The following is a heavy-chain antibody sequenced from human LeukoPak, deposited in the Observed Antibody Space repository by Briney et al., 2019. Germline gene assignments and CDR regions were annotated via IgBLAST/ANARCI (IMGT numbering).Heavy chain of an antibody. D-gene: IGHD6-13*01. CDR2: ISSSGSTI. Sequence: GGSLRLSCAASGFTFSSYWMSWVRQAPGKGLEWVSYISSSGSTIYYADSVKGRFTISRDNAKNSLYLQMNSLRAEDTAVYYCARGAIYSSSWARAFDYWGQGTLVTVSS. V-gene: IGHV3-48*04. J-gene: IGHJ4*02. CDR1: GFTFSSYW. CDR3: ARGAIYSSSWARAFDY.